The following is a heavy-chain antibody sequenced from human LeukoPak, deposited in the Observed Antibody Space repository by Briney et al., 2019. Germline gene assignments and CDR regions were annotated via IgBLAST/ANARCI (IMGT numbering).Heavy chain of an antibody. J-gene: IGHJ4*02. CDR2: IFYSGST. CDR1: DGSISSSSYY. V-gene: IGHV4-39*07. D-gene: IGHD3-10*01. Sequence: KASETLSLTCTVSDGSISSSSYYWGWIRQPPGKGLEWIGNIFYSGSTYYNPSLKSRVTISVDTSKNQFSLKLSSVTAADTAVYYCARAGEYYYGSGVRGFDYWGQGTLVTVSS. CDR3: ARAGEYYYGSGVRGFDY.